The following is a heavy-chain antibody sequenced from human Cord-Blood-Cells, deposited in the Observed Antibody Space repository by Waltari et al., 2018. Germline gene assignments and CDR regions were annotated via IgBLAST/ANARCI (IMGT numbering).Heavy chain of an antibody. J-gene: IGHJ3*02. V-gene: IGHV1-2*02. D-gene: IGHD2-21*01. CDR2: SKPISCGT. CDR1: GYTFTGYY. CDR3: ARVKRAVDAFDI. Sequence: QVQLVQSGAEVKKPGASVKVSCKASGYTFTGYYMHRVRQATGQGLEWMGWSKPISCGTNYAQNVQGRVTMTRDTSISTAYRELSRLRSDDTAVYYCARVKRAVDAFDIWGQGTMVTVSS.